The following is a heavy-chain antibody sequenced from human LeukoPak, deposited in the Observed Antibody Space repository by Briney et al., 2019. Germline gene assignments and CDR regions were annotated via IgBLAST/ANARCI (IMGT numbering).Heavy chain of an antibody. CDR1: GGSISSYY. Sequence: SETLSLTCTVSGGSISSYYWSWVRQPPGKGLEWIGYIYHSGSTNYNPSLNSRLTISVDTSKNQFSLKLSSVTAADTAVYYCARDRYYGSGSLSNWFDPWGQGTLVTVSS. D-gene: IGHD3-10*01. CDR2: IYHSGST. CDR3: ARDRYYGSGSLSNWFDP. V-gene: IGHV4-59*01. J-gene: IGHJ5*02.